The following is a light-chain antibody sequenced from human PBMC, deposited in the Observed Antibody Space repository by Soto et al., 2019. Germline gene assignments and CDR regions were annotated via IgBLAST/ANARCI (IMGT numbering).Light chain of an antibody. J-gene: IGKJ5*01. V-gene: IGKV3-15*01. CDR1: QRVSPN. CDR3: QQYYTWPS. CDR2: GAS. Sequence: EIVLTQSPGTLSLSPGEGATLSCRASQRVSPNVAWYQQRPGQAPRLLIYGASTRATGIPGRFSGSGSGTEFTLTISSLESEDFAVYYCQQYYTWPSFGQGTRLEIK.